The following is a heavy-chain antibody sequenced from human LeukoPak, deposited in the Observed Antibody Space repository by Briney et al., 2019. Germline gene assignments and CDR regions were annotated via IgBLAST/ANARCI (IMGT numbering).Heavy chain of an antibody. D-gene: IGHD3-9*01. Sequence: GGSLRLSCAASGFIFSNYVMTWVRQAPGKGLEWVSSISGSGDYTNYADSVKGRFTISRDNSKNTLYLQMNSLRAEDTAVYYCAKGSPDILIILYFDYWGQGTLVTVSS. CDR2: ISGSGDYT. CDR3: AKGSPDILIILYFDY. J-gene: IGHJ4*02. V-gene: IGHV3-23*01. CDR1: GFIFSNYV.